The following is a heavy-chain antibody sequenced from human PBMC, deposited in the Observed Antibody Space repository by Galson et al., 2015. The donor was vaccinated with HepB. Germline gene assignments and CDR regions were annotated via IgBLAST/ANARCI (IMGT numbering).Heavy chain of an antibody. CDR1: GFPFSNFG. J-gene: IGHJ4*02. CDR3: AREGLRASGYYLNY. D-gene: IGHD3-3*01. Sequence: SLRLSCAASGFPFSNFGMHWVRQAPGKGPEWVAVIWYDGSNKYYADSVKGRFTISRDNSKNTVYLQMNSLRAEDTAVYYCAREGLRASGYYLNYWGQGTLVTVSS. CDR2: IWYDGSNK. V-gene: IGHV3-33*08.